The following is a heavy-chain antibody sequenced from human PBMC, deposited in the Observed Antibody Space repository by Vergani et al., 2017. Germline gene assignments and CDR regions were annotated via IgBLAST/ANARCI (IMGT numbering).Heavy chain of an antibody. Sequence: EVQLLQSEGAVVQPGGSLRLSCVASGFTFSSHAMSWVRQGHGQGLEWVSSIKNTGDSTYYADSVKGRFTISRDNSKNTLYLQMNSLRAEDTAVYYCAKGSMHYWGQGTLVTVSS. D-gene: IGHD2-8*01. CDR1: GFTFSSHA. CDR2: IKNTGDST. V-gene: IGHV3-23*01. J-gene: IGHJ4*02. CDR3: AKGSMHY.